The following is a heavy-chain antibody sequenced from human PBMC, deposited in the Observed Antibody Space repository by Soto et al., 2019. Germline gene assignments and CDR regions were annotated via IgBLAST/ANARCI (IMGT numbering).Heavy chain of an antibody. J-gene: IGHJ3*02. D-gene: IGHD6-25*01. V-gene: IGHV5-51*01. CDR3: ASSALDSASTFPVAFDR. CDR1: GYSFTSYW. Sequence: GESLKISGKGSGYSFTSYWIGWVRQMPGKGLEWMGIIYPGDSDTRYSPAFQGQFTVSADRSISTAYLHLSSLKASDTAMYYCASSALDSASTFPVAFDRWGQGTMVIVSS. CDR2: IYPGDSDT.